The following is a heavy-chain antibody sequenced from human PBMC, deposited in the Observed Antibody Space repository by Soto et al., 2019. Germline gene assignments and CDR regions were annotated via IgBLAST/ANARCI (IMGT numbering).Heavy chain of an antibody. CDR2: INHSGST. D-gene: IGHD3-16*02. V-gene: IGHV4-34*01. CDR1: GGSFSGYY. J-gene: IGHJ6*02. Sequence: PSETLSLTCAVYGGSFSGYYWSWIRQPPGKGLEWIGEINHSGSTNYNPSLKSRVTISVDTSKNQFSLKLSSVTAADTAVYYCARAYDYVWGSYRSYYYGMDVWGQGTTVTVSS. CDR3: ARAYDYVWGSYRSYYYGMDV.